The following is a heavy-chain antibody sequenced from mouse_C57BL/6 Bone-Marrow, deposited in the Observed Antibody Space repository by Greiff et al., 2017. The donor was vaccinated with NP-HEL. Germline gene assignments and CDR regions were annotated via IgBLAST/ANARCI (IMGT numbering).Heavy chain of an antibody. D-gene: IGHD1-1*01. CDR3: ARYYYGSSSHWYFDV. J-gene: IGHJ1*03. V-gene: IGHV14-3*01. CDR2: IDPANGNT. Sequence: VQLQQSVAELVRPGASVKLSCTASGFNIKNTYMHWVKQRPEQGLEWIGRIDPANGNTKYAPKFQGKATITADTSSNTAYLQLSSLTSEDTAIYYCARYYYGSSSHWYFDVWGTGTTVTVSS. CDR1: GFNIKNTY.